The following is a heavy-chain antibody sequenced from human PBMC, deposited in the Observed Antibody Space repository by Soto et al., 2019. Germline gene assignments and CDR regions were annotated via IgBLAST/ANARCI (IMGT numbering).Heavy chain of an antibody. CDR2: ISANGGGT. V-gene: IGHV3-23*01. J-gene: IGHJ4*02. Sequence: GGALRLSCAAPGFTGRDYAMSWVRQAAGRGLEGGATISANGGGTYYADSVKGRFTISRDNSENTLNLQMRSLSTEDTAVYYCAKDEDVYPDHRFDFWGQGTLVTVSS. CDR1: GFTGRDYA. CDR3: AKDEDVYPDHRFDF.